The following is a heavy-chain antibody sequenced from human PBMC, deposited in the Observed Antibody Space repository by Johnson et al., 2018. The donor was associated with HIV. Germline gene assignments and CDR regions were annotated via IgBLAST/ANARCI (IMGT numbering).Heavy chain of an antibody. CDR2: ISGSGGST. CDR3: ASEPRLLTDAFDI. D-gene: IGHD5-18*01. V-gene: IGHV3-23*04. CDR1: GFTFSSYG. Sequence: VQLVESGGELVRPGGSLRLSCAASGFTFSSYGMSWVRQAPGKGLEWVSAISGSGGSTYYADSVKGRFTISRDNSKNTLYLQMNSLRAGDTAVDFCASEPRLLTDAFDIWGHGTMVPVSS. J-gene: IGHJ3*02.